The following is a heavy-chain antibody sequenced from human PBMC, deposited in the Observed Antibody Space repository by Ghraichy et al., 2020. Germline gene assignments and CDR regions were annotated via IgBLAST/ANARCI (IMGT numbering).Heavy chain of an antibody. J-gene: IGHJ4*02. V-gene: IGHV4-59*01. CDR2: IYYSGST. Sequence: SETLSLTCTVSGGSISSYYWSWIRQPPGKGLEWIGYIYYSGSTNYNPSLKSRVTISVDTSKNQFSLKPSSVTAADTAVYYCARGVRGYFDYWGQGTLVTVSS. D-gene: IGHD3-16*01. CDR3: ARGVRGYFDY. CDR1: GGSISSYY.